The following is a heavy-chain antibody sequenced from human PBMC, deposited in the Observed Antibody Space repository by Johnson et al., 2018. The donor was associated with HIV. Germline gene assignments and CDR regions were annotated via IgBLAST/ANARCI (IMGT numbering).Heavy chain of an antibody. CDR3: AKGRRDFWSGADAFDI. CDR2: ISYDGSNK. J-gene: IGHJ3*02. Sequence: VQLVESGGGVVQPGRSLRLSCAASGFTFSSYAMHWVRQAPGKGLEWVAVISYDGSNKYYADSVKGRFTISRYNSKNTLYLQMNSLRAEDTAVYYCAKGRRDFWSGADAFDIWGQGTLVTVSS. V-gene: IGHV3-30*04. D-gene: IGHD3-3*01. CDR1: GFTFSSYA.